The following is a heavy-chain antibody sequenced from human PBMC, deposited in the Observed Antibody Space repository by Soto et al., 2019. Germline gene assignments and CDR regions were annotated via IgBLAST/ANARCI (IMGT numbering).Heavy chain of an antibody. D-gene: IGHD3-10*01. CDR1: GGSISSSNW. CDR3: ATEGVVGSGNYFGY. CDR2: IYHSGST. Sequence: QVQLQESGPGLVKPSGTLSLTCAVSGGSISSSNWWSWVRQPPGKGLEWIGEIYHSGSTNYNPSPESRVTISVDKSKNQFCRKLCVVSAADTAVYYCATEGVVGSGNYFGYWGQGTLVTASS. J-gene: IGHJ4*02. V-gene: IGHV4-4*02.